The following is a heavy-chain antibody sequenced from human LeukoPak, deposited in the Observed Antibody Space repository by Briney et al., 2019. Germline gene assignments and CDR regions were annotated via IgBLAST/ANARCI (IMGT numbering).Heavy chain of an antibody. CDR2: ISSSSSYT. D-gene: IGHD6-6*01. Sequence: GGSLRLSCAASGFTFSSYSMNWVRQAPGKGLEWVSSISSSSSYTYYADSVKGRFTISRDNAKNSLYLQMNSLRAEDTAVYFCARTVSSSWGFFDSWGQGTLVTVSS. CDR1: GFTFSSYS. CDR3: ARTVSSSWGFFDS. J-gene: IGHJ4*02. V-gene: IGHV3-21*01.